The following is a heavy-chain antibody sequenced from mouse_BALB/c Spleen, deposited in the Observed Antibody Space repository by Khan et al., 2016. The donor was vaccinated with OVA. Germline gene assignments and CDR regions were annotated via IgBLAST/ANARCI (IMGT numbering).Heavy chain of an antibody. V-gene: IGHV1S136*01. CDR1: GYTFTSYV. D-gene: IGHD2-2*01. CDR3: TRGGYASFAY. Sequence: VQLQQSGPELVKPGASVKMSYKASGYTFTSYVMYWVSQKPGQGLEWIGYINPYNDDTKYNEKFKGKATLTSDKSSSTAYMDLSSLTSEDSAVYYCTRGGYASFAYWGQGTLVTVSA. J-gene: IGHJ3*01. CDR2: INPYNDDT.